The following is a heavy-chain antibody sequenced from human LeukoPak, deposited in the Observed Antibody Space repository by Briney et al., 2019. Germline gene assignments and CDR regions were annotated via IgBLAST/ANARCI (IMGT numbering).Heavy chain of an antibody. J-gene: IGHJ4*02. V-gene: IGHV3-33*01. CDR2: IWYDGSNK. D-gene: IGHD6-6*01. CDR1: GFTFSSYG. CDR3: ARIYIAARGDPHLDY. Sequence: TGRSLRLSCAASGFTFSSYGMHWVRQAPGKGLERVAVIWYDGSNKYYADSVKGRFTISRDNSKNTLYLQMNSLRAEDTAVYYCARIYIAARGDPHLDYWGQGTLVTVSS.